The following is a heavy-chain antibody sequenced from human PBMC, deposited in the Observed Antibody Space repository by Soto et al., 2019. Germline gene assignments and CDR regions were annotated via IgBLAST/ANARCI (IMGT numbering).Heavy chain of an antibody. CDR2: ILYNGGNQ. J-gene: IGHJ4*02. CDR3: AKEGRSGSYYFDY. D-gene: IGHD1-26*01. Sequence: GSLRLSCTASGFTFSSYGMHWVRQAPGKGLEWVALILYNGGNQYYADSAKGRFTISRDNSKNTLYLQMNSLGAEDTAVYYCAKEGRSGSYYFDYWGQGTLVTVSS. V-gene: IGHV3-30*18. CDR1: GFTFSSYG.